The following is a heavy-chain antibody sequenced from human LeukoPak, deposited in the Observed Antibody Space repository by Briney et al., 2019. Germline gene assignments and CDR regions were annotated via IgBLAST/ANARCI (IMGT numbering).Heavy chain of an antibody. CDR3: AKGGYCSSTTCSNTPFDY. CDR1: GFTFSGYA. CDR2: ISDSGGST. D-gene: IGHD2-2*01. Sequence: GGSLRLSCEASGFTFSGYAMGWVRQAPGKGLEWVSAISDSGGSTYYADSVKGRSTISRDNSKSTLFLQMNSLRADDTAVYYCAKGGYCSSTTCSNTPFDYWGQGTLVTVSP. V-gene: IGHV3-23*01. J-gene: IGHJ4*02.